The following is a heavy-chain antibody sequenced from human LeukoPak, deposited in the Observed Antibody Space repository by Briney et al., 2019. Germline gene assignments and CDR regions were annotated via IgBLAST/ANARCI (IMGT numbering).Heavy chain of an antibody. J-gene: IGHJ4*02. CDR3: ARAAGSSSWTHFDY. V-gene: IGHV1-69*05. D-gene: IGHD6-13*01. CDR2: IIPIFGTA. Sequence: GSSVKVSCKASGGTFSSYAISWVRQAPGQGLEWMGRIIPIFGTANYAQKFQSRVTITTDESTSTAYMELSSLRSEDTAVYYCARAAGSSSWTHFDYWGQGTLVTVSS. CDR1: GGTFSSYA.